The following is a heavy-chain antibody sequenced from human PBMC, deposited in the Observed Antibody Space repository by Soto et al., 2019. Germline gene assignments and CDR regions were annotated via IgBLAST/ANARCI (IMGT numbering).Heavy chain of an antibody. CDR3: AKRYSGYDDAFDI. J-gene: IGHJ3*02. CDR1: GGSISSYY. CDR2: IYYSGST. D-gene: IGHD5-12*01. V-gene: IGHV4-59*08. Sequence: QVQLQESGPGLVKPSETLSLTCTVSGGSISSYYLSWIRQPPGKGLEWIGYIYYSGSTTYNPSLKSRVTISVDTSKNQFSLRLSSVTAADTAVYYCAKRYSGYDDAFDIWGQGTMVTVSS.